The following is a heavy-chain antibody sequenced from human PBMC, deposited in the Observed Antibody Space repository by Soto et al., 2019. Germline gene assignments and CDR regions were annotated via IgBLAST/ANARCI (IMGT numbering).Heavy chain of an antibody. V-gene: IGHV1-69*04. Sequence: GASVKVSCKASGGTFNSYIFTWVRRAPGQGLEWLGRIIPVLDVTYYAQRFQGRVTFTADKSTTTAYMELSSLRSEDTAVYYCARDKITGILDYWGQGTLVTVSS. J-gene: IGHJ4*02. CDR3: ARDKITGILDY. CDR1: GGTFNSYI. CDR2: IIPVLDVT. D-gene: IGHD1-20*01.